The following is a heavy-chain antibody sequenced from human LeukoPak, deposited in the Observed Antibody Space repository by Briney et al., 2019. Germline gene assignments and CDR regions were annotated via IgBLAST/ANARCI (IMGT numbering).Heavy chain of an antibody. J-gene: IGHJ6*03. Sequence: PGGSLRLSCAASGFTFSSYGMHWVRQAPGKGLEWVAVISYDGSNKYYADSVKGRFTISRDNSKNTLYLQMNSLRAEDTAVYYCAKSGKFRGVRVLVYYYYMDVWGKGTTVTISS. CDR2: ISYDGSNK. D-gene: IGHD3-10*01. CDR1: GFTFSSYG. V-gene: IGHV3-30*18. CDR3: AKSGKFRGVRVLVYYYYMDV.